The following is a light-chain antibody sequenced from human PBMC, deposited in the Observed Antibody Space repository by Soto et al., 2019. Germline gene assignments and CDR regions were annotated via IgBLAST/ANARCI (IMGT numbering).Light chain of an antibody. CDR1: SGSIASNY. J-gene: IGLJ2*01. Sequence: NFMLTQPHSVSESPGKTVTISCTRSSGSIASNYVQWYQQCPGSAPTTVIYEDGQRPSGVPDRFSGSIDRSSNSASLTISGLKPEDAADYYCQSYDSSDQGVVFGGGTKLTVL. V-gene: IGLV6-57*04. CDR2: EDG. CDR3: QSYDSSDQGVV.